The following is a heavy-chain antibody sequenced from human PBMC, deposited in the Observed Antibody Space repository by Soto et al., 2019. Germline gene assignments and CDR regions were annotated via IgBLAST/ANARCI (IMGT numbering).Heavy chain of an antibody. D-gene: IGHD2-21*01. CDR3: ARRTGLLYSD. CDR2: IYPDDSDI. J-gene: IGHJ4*02. Sequence: GESLKISCKGSGYSFNTYWIGWVRQMPGKGLEWMGVIYPDDSDIRYSPSFQGQVTISADKSISTAYLQWSSLKASDSGIYYCARRTGLLYSDWGQGTPVTVPS. V-gene: IGHV5-51*01. CDR1: GYSFNTYW.